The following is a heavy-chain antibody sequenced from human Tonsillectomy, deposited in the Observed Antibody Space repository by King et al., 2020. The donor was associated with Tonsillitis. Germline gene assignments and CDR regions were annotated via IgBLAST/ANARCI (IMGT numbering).Heavy chain of an antibody. Sequence: VQLQESGPGLVKPSETLSLTCTVSGYSINSGYYWGWIRQPPGKGLEWIGTIHHSVGTYYNPSLKSRVTISVDTSKNQFSLRLRSVTAADTAVYYCARDRGGYCSGGSCWEYNWFDPWGQGTLVIVSS. CDR2: IHHSVGT. J-gene: IGHJ5*02. CDR1: GYSINSGYY. V-gene: IGHV4-38-2*02. D-gene: IGHD2-15*01. CDR3: ARDRGGYCSGGSCWEYNWFDP.